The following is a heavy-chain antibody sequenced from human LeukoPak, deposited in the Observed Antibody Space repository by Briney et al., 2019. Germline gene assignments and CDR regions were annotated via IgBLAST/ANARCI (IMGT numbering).Heavy chain of an antibody. CDR3: ARDQIRYSNSPEALDL. CDR2: LSSDGTNK. D-gene: IGHD5-18*01. J-gene: IGHJ3*01. CDR1: GFTFSSYG. V-gene: IGHV3-30*19. Sequence: LGGSLRLSCAASGFTFSSYGMHWVRQAPGKGLGWVAGLSSDGTNKYYADSVQGRFTISRDTSKNTLYLLMNSLRGEDTAVYYCARDQIRYSNSPEALDLWGQGTLVSVSS.